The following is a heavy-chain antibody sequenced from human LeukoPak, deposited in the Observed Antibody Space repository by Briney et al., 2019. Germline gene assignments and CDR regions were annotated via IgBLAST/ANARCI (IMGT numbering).Heavy chain of an antibody. D-gene: IGHD5/OR15-5a*01. V-gene: IGHV3-48*03. CDR1: GFTFSSYE. CDR2: ISSSGSAI. CDR3: ARGGSVGY. Sequence: GGSLSLSCAASGFTFSSYEMNWVRQAPGKGLEWVSKISSSGSAIYYADSVKGRFTISRDNAKSSLYLQMNSLRVEDTAIYYCARGGSVGYWGQGTLVTVSS. J-gene: IGHJ4*02.